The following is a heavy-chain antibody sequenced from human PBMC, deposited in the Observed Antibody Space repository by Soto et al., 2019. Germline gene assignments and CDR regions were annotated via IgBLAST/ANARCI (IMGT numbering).Heavy chain of an antibody. CDR1: GFTFSSYA. V-gene: IGHV3-23*01. J-gene: IGHJ4*02. CDR3: AEAGKSRGAYFDY. Sequence: EVQLLESGGGLVQPGGSLRLSCAASGFTFSSYAMSWVRQAPGKGLEWVSAISGSGGSTYYADSVKGRFTISRDNSKNTLYLQMNSLRAEDTAVYYCAEAGKSRGAYFDYWGQGTLVTVSS. CDR2: ISGSGGST.